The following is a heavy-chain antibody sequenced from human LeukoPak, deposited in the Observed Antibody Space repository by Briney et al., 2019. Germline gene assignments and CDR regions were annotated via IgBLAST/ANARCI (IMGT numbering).Heavy chain of an antibody. CDR3: ARVYGITGAGWFDP. CDR1: GGTFSSYA. CDR2: IIPIFGTA. J-gene: IGHJ5*02. D-gene: IGHD1-20*01. Sequence: GASVKVSCKASGGTFSSYAISWVRQAPGQGLEWMGGIIPIFGTANYAQKFQGRVTITTDESTSTAYMELSSLRSEDTAVYYCARVYGITGAGWFDPWGQGTLVTVSS. V-gene: IGHV1-69*05.